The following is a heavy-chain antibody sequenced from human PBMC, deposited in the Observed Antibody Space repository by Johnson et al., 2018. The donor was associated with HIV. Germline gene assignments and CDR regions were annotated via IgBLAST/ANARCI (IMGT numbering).Heavy chain of an antibody. V-gene: IGHV3-30*03. CDR1: GFTFSSYG. CDR2: ISYEGSNI. Sequence: QVQLVESGGGVVQPGRSLRLSCAASGFTFSSYGIHWVRQAPGKGLEWVASISYEGSNIHYGDPVKGRFTISRDNSKNTLYLQMNSLRAEDTAVYYCARELSGDAFDIWGQGTMVTVSS. CDR3: ARELSGDAFDI. J-gene: IGHJ3*02. D-gene: IGHD1-26*01.